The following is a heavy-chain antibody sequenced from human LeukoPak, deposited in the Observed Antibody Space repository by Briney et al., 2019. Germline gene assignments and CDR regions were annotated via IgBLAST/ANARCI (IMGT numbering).Heavy chain of an antibody. CDR2: IRYDGSNK. D-gene: IGHD3-22*01. CDR1: GFTFSSHG. CDR3: AKDRHYYDSSGYFTY. V-gene: IGHV3-30*02. J-gene: IGHJ4*02. Sequence: GGSLRLSCAASGFTFSSHGMHWVRQAPGKGLEWVAFIRYDGSNKYYADSVKGRFTISRDNSKNTLYLQMNSLRAEDTAVYYCAKDRHYYDSSGYFTYWGQGTLVTVSS.